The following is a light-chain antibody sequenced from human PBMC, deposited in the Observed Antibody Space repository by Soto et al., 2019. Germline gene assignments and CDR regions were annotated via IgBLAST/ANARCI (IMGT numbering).Light chain of an antibody. Sequence: DIQMTQSPSSLSASVGERVTITCRASQSISSYLNWYQQKPGKAPKLLIYAASRLQSGVPSRFSGSGSGTEFTLTISSLQPEDFATYYCQQSYSTPLTFGGGTKVEIK. CDR1: QSISSY. J-gene: IGKJ4*01. CDR3: QQSYSTPLT. V-gene: IGKV1-39*01. CDR2: AAS.